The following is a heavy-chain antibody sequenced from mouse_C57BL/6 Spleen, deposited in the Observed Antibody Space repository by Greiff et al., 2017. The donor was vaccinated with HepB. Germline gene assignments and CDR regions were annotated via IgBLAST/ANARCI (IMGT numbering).Heavy chain of an antibody. Sequence: EVKLMESGGGLVKPGGSLKLSCAASGFTFSSYAMPWVRQTPEKRLEWVATINDGGSYTYYPDNGKGRFTISRDNPTNNLYLQMSHLKSDDTAMYYCARDTSNPGGNFDVWGQGTTLTVSS. CDR3: ARDTSNPGGNFDV. D-gene: IGHD2-5*01. J-gene: IGHJ2*01. CDR2: INDGGSYT. CDR1: GFTFSSYA. V-gene: IGHV5-4*01.